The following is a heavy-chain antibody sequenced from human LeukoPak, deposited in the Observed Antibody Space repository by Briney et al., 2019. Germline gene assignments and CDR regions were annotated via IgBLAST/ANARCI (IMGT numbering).Heavy chain of an antibody. J-gene: IGHJ4*02. CDR3: ARDNGYQLLWW. V-gene: IGHV1-3*01. Sequence: ASVKVPCKTSGYTFTRYAIHWVRQAPGQGLEWMGWISCGKGETKYSQKFQDRVTITRDTSASTAYMELSSLRSEDTAVYYCARDNGYQLLWWWGQGTLVTVSS. CDR2: ISCGKGET. D-gene: IGHD2-2*01. CDR1: GYTFTRYA.